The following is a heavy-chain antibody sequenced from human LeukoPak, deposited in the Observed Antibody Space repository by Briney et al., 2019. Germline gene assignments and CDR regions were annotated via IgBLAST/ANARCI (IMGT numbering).Heavy chain of an antibody. J-gene: IGHJ4*02. CDR3: ATKQWLAPPPDS. CDR1: GFTFSKYW. Sequence: PGGSLRLSCAASGFTFSKYWMLWVRQAPGKGLESVSRIKTDGTVTTYADSVKGRFTVSRDNADNTILLQMNSVRDEDTAVYYCATKQWLAPPPDSWGQGTPVTVSS. V-gene: IGHV3-74*01. D-gene: IGHD6-19*01. CDR2: IKTDGTVT.